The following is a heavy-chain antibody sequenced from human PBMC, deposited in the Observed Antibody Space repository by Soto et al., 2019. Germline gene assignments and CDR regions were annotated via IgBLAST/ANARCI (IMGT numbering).Heavy chain of an antibody. Sequence: QVTLKESGPVLVKPTETLTLTCTVSGFSLSNARMGVSWIRQPPGKALEWLAHIFSNDEKSYSTSLKSRRTISKDTPKSQVVLTITTMDPVDTATYYCARIRSDYYGPGSLTWDYWGQGTLVTVSS. CDR1: GFSLSNARMG. V-gene: IGHV2-26*01. CDR3: ARIRSDYYGPGSLTWDY. CDR2: IFSNDEK. J-gene: IGHJ4*02. D-gene: IGHD3-10*01.